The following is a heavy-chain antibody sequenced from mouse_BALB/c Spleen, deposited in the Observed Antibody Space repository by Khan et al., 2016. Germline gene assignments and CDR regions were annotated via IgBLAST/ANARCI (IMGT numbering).Heavy chain of an antibody. V-gene: IGHV1-4*01. D-gene: IGHD1-2*01. CDR1: GYTFTSYT. CDR3: AREGYGYASFTY. J-gene: IGHJ3*01. Sequence: QVQLQQSGAELARPGASVKMSCKASGYTFTSYTIQWIKQRPGQGLEWIGYINPRGDSTDYNQKFKDKATLTADKSSSTVYIQLSGLTSEGSAVYFCAREGYGYASFTYWGQGTLVTVSA. CDR2: INPRGDST.